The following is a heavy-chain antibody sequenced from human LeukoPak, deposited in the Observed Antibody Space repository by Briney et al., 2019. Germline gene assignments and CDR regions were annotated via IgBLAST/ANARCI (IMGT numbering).Heavy chain of an antibody. CDR3: AREAHGLPWDY. CDR2: ISSSGSTI. D-gene: IGHD5-18*01. J-gene: IGHJ4*02. V-gene: IGHV3-48*03. Sequence: GGSLRLSCAASGFTFSSYEMNWVRQAPGKGLEWVSYISSSGSTIYYADSVKGRFTISRDNAKNSLYLQMNSLRAEDTAEYYCAREAHGLPWDYWGQGTLVTVPS. CDR1: GFTFSSYE.